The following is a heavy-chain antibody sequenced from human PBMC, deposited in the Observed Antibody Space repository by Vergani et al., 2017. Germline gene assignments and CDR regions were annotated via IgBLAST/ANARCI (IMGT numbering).Heavy chain of an antibody. CDR2: IYHSGST. CDR3: ARRRGMGAAADIGFDY. V-gene: IGHV4-61*02. CDR1: GGSISSGSYY. J-gene: IGHJ4*02. D-gene: IGHD6-13*01. Sequence: QVQLQESGPGLVKPSQTLSLTCTVSGGSISSGSYYWSWIRQPAGKGLEWIGRIYHSGSTYYNPSLKSRVTISVDTSKNQFSLKLSSVTAADTAVYYCARRRGMGAAADIGFDYWGQGTLVTVSS.